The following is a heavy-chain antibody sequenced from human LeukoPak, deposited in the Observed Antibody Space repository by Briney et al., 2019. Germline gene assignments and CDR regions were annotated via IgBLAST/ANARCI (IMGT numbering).Heavy chain of an antibody. CDR3: ARDLSEYYYYGMDV. J-gene: IGHJ6*02. CDR1: GFTFSSYS. CDR2: ISSSSSYI. V-gene: IGHV3-21*01. D-gene: IGHD2/OR15-2a*01. Sequence: GGSLRLSCAASGFTFSSYSMNWVRQAPGKGLEWVSSISSSSSYIYYADSVKGRFTISRDNAKNPLYLQMNSLRAEDTAVYYCARDLSEYYYYGMDVWGQGTTVTVSS.